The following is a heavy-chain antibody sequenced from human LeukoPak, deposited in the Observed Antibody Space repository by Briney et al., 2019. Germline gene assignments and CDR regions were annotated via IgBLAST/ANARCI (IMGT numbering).Heavy chain of an antibody. CDR3: ARESSPDYYYGMDV. CDR2: INPNSGGT. V-gene: IGHV1-2*02. Sequence: GASVKVSCKASGYTFTDYYMHWVRQAPGQGLEWMGWINPNSGGTNYAQKFQGRVTMTRDTSISTAYMELSRLRSDDTAVYYCARESSPDYYYGMDVWGQGTTVTVSS. J-gene: IGHJ6*02. CDR1: GYTFTDYY. D-gene: IGHD6-13*01.